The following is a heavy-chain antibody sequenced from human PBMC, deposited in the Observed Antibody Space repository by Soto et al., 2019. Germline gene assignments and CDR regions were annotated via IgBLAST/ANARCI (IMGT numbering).Heavy chain of an antibody. V-gene: IGHV1-2*02. CDR2: INPNSGGT. J-gene: IGHJ5*02. D-gene: IGHD3-22*01. Sequence: ASVKVSCKASGYTFTGYYMHWVLQAPGQGLEWMGWINPNSGGTNYAQKFQGRVTMTRDTSISTAYMELSRLRSDDTAVYYCARGSYDSSGALNWFDPWGRGTLVTVSS. CDR1: GYTFTGYY. CDR3: ARGSYDSSGALNWFDP.